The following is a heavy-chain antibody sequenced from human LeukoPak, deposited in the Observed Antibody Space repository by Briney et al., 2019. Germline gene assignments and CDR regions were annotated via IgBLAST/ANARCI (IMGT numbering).Heavy chain of an antibody. J-gene: IGHJ6*02. CDR3: ARAYYYGSGSPYNYYYGMDV. CDR1: GGTFSSYA. D-gene: IGHD3-10*01. CDR2: IIPILGIA. Sequence: ASVKVSCKASGGTFSSYAISWVRQAPGQGLEWMGRIIPILGIANYAQKFQGRVTITADKSTSTAYMELSSLRSEDTAVYYCARAYYYGSGSPYNYYYGMDVWGQGTTVTVSS. V-gene: IGHV1-69*04.